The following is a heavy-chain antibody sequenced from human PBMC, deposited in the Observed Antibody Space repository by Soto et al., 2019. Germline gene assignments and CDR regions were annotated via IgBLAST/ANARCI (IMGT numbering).Heavy chain of an antibody. CDR3: AKDSWYFDI. Sequence: QPGGSLRLSCEASGFVFTNFWMHWVRHVPGKGLVWVARIDTSGHSTNYAESVKGRFTISRDNAKNTVSLQMNSLRVEDTGVYYCAKDSWYFDIWSQGSQVTVSS. D-gene: IGHD6-13*01. V-gene: IGHV3-74*01. CDR2: IDTSGHST. CDR1: GFVFTNFW. J-gene: IGHJ4*02.